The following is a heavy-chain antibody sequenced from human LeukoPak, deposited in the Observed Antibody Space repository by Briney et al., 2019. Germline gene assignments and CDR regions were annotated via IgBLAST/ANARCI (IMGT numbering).Heavy chain of an antibody. Sequence: ASVKVSCKASGCTFTSYGISWVRQAPGQGLEWMGWVNPNSGNTGYAQKFQGRVTMTRDTSISTAYMELSSLRSEDTAVYYCARMSYYDSSGDNWFDPWGQGTLVTVSS. J-gene: IGHJ5*02. D-gene: IGHD3-22*01. CDR3: ARMSYYDSSGDNWFDP. V-gene: IGHV1-8*02. CDR2: VNPNSGNT. CDR1: GCTFTSYG.